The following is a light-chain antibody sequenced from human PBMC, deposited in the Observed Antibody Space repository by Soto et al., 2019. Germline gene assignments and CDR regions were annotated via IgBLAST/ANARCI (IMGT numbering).Light chain of an antibody. CDR2: GAS. V-gene: IGKV3-20*01. CDR1: QSVSSSY. Sequence: EIVLTQSPGTLSLSPGERGTLSYRASQSVSSSYLAWYQRKPGQAPRLLIYGASSRATGKPDRFSGSPSGTDFTLTISGLESEDFAVFSCQQYGSSPLFTFGQGTELEIK. J-gene: IGKJ2*01. CDR3: QQYGSSPLFT.